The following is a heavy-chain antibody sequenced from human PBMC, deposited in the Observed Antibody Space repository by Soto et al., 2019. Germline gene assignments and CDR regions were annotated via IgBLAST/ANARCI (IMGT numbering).Heavy chain of an antibody. Sequence: GGSLRLSCAASGFTFSSYAMHWVRQAPGKGLEWVAVISYDGSNKYYADSVKGRFTISRDNSKNTLYLQMNSLRAEDTAVYYCARDDGSSSSNYYYYGMDVWGQGTTVTVSS. CDR3: ARDDGSSSSNYYYYGMDV. D-gene: IGHD6-13*01. J-gene: IGHJ6*02. CDR2: ISYDGSNK. V-gene: IGHV3-30-3*01. CDR1: GFTFSSYA.